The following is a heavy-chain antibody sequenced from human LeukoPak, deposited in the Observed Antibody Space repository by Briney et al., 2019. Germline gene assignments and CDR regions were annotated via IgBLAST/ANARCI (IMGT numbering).Heavy chain of an antibody. CDR1: GFTFSSYS. Sequence: GGSLRLSCAASGFTFSSYSMNWVRQAPGKGLEWVSSISSSSSYIYYADSVKGRFTISRDNAKNSLYLQMNSLRAEDTAVYYCAKNAGYSSSWCDNWGQGTLVTVSS. CDR3: AKNAGYSSSWCDN. V-gene: IGHV3-21*01. CDR2: ISSSSSYI. J-gene: IGHJ4*02. D-gene: IGHD6-13*01.